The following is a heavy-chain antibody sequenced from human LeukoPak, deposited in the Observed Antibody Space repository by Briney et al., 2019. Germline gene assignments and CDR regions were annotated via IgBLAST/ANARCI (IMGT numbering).Heavy chain of an antibody. V-gene: IGHV3-53*01. CDR2: IYSGGST. CDR1: GFTVSSDS. J-gene: IGHJ4*02. CDR3: ARRAGAYSHPYDY. D-gene: IGHD4/OR15-4a*01. Sequence: GGSLSLSCTVSGFTVSSDSMSWVRQAPGKGLEWVSFIYSGGSTHYSDSVKGRFTISRDNSKNTLYLQMNSLRAEDTAVYYCARRAGAYSHPYDYWGQGTLVTVSS.